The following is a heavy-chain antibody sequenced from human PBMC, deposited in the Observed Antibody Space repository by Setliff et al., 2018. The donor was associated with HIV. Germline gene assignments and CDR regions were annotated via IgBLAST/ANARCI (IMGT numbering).Heavy chain of an antibody. D-gene: IGHD1-1*01. Sequence: SETLSLTCSVSGDSISSGSYFWGWIRQTPGKGLEWLGNIYYTGFAYYNPSLKSRVTISLDTSKTHFFLNLTSVTDADTAVYFCTREGRGDPAMATTRIDYWGQGKLVTVS. CDR2: IYYTGFA. CDR1: GDSISSGSYF. CDR3: TREGRGDPAMATTRIDY. V-gene: IGHV4-39*02. J-gene: IGHJ4*02.